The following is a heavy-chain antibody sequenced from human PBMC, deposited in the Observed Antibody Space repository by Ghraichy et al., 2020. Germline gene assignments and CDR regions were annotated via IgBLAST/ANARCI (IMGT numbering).Heavy chain of an antibody. J-gene: IGHJ3*02. V-gene: IGHV6-1*01. D-gene: IGHD4-23*01. CDR3: ARGRNSAFDI. CDR2: TYYTSKWYN. CDR1: GDSVSSNSVA. Sequence: SQTLSLTCAIFGDSVSSNSVAWNWIRQSPSRGLEWLGRTYYTSKWYNDYAISVKGRITINPDTSENQFSLQLSSVIPEDTAIYYCARGRNSAFDIWAQGTMVIVSS.